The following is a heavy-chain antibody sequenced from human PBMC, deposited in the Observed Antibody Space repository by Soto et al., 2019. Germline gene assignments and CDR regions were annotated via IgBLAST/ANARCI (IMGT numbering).Heavy chain of an antibody. CDR1: GFTFSSYS. CDR2: ISNTSGTR. D-gene: IGHD3-22*01. V-gene: IGHV3-48*02. CDR3: ARDSSAAARRGGMDV. Sequence: EVQLVESGGGLVQPGGSLRLSCAASGFTFSSYSMNWVRQAPGKGLEWVSYISNTSGTRYYADSVKGRITISRDNAKNSLYLQLNSLREEDTVVYYCARDSSAAARRGGMDVWGQGITVTVSS. J-gene: IGHJ6*02.